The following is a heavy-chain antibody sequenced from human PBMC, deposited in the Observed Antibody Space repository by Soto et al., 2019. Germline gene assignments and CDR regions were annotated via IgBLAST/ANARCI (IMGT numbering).Heavy chain of an antibody. CDR3: VRDGISGWLFDS. J-gene: IGHJ4*02. V-gene: IGHV3-7*01. CDR1: GFTFSRYW. D-gene: IGHD6-19*01. CDR2: VKQDGSQS. Sequence: GGSLRLSCEASGFTFSRYWMSWIRQAPGKGLEWVANVKQDGSQSYLVDSVKGRFTMSRDNAKNSLFLQMNSLRAEDTAVYYCVRDGISGWLFDSWGQVTLGTVSS.